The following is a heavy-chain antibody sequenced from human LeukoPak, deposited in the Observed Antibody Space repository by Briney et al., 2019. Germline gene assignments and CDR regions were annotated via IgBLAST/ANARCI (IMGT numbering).Heavy chain of an antibody. CDR2: IIPIFGTA. CDR1: GGTFSSYA. Sequence: SVKVSCKASGGTFSSYAISWVRQAPGQGLEWIGGIIPIFGTANYAQKFQGRVTITADESTSTAYIELSSLRSEDTAVYYCEIVPSGYGGYTNYYYYGMDVWGQGATVTVSS. V-gene: IGHV1-69*13. D-gene: IGHD5-12*01. CDR3: EIVPSGYGGYTNYYYYGMDV. J-gene: IGHJ6*02.